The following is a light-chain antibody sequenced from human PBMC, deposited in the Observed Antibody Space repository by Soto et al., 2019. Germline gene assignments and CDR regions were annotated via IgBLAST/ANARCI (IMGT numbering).Light chain of an antibody. CDR2: AAS. CDR1: QGISNY. Sequence: DIQMTQSPSSLSASVGDRVSITCRASQGISNYLAWYQQKPGKVPEIQIYAASTLRSGVPSRFSGGWSGIDFTLTISSLQPGDVATYYCLKYNRDPHTFGGGTKVEIK. CDR3: LKYNRDPHT. V-gene: IGKV1-27*01. J-gene: IGKJ4*01.